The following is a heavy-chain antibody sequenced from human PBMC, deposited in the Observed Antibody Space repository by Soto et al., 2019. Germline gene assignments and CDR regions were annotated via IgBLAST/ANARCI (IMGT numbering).Heavy chain of an antibody. CDR1: GYIFTTYS. D-gene: IGHD3-10*01. CDR2: ISAYNGNT. J-gene: IGHJ4*02. CDR3: ARDLDPSGSYYTDY. Sequence: ASVKVSCKASGYIFTTYSIAWVRQAPGQGLEWMGWISAYNGNTNYAQSFQGRVTMTTDTSTSTAYMELRSLTSDDTAVYYCARDLDPSGSYYTDYWGPGTLVTVSS. V-gene: IGHV1-18*01.